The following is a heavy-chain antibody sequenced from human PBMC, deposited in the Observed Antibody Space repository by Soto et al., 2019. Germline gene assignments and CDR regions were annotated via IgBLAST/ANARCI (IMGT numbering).Heavy chain of an antibody. CDR3: ARTLYSYGYDY. Sequence: SETLSLTCTVSGGSISSSSYYWGWIRQPPGKGLEWIGSIYYSGSTYYNPSLKSRVTISVDTSKNQFSLKLSSVTAADTAVYYCARTLYSYGYDYWGQGXLVTVSS. CDR1: GGSISSSSYY. CDR2: IYYSGST. J-gene: IGHJ4*02. V-gene: IGHV4-39*01. D-gene: IGHD5-18*01.